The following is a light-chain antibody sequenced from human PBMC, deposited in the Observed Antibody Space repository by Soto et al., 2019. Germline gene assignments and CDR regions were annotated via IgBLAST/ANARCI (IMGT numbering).Light chain of an antibody. V-gene: IGKV3-15*01. CDR1: QSVSGK. J-gene: IGKJ1*01. CDR2: DES. Sequence: EVLITPSTTTLSESPGERATLSCRASQSVSGKGALYQQKPGQAPGLLIYDESTRATGIPARFNGSGSGTEFPLTISSLQSEYFAVYYCQQSNNWPWTFGQGTKVDIK. CDR3: QQSNNWPWT.